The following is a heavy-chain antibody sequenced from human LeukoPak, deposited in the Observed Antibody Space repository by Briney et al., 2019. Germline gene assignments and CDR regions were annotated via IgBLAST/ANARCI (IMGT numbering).Heavy chain of an antibody. J-gene: IGHJ4*02. CDR2: MYYTGTT. D-gene: IGHD4-17*01. V-gene: IGHV4-39*07. CDR1: GGSISSTSYY. Sequence: SETLSLTCTVSGGSISSTSYYWVWIRQSPGKGLEWIGSMYYTGTTYYNPSLKSRVTISVDKSKNQFSLKLSSVTAADTAVYYCARGYGDYDYWGQGTLVTVSS. CDR3: ARGYGDYDY.